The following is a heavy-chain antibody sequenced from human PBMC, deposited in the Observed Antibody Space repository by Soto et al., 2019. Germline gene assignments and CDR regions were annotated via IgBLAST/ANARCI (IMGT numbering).Heavy chain of an antibody. CDR2: ISGHDGNT. V-gene: IGHV1-18*01. Sequence: ASVKVSCKASGYRLTSYGISWVRQAPGQGLEWMGWISGHDGNTKYTQKVQGRVTVTTDTSTSTAYMDLRSLRSDDTALYYCAREYCSGAGCYGPDFWGKGTLVTVSS. CDR3: AREYCSGAGCYGPDF. D-gene: IGHD2-2*01. J-gene: IGHJ4*02. CDR1: GYRLTSYG.